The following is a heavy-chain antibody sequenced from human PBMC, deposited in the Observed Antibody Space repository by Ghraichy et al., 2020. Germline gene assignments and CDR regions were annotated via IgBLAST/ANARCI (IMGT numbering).Heavy chain of an antibody. CDR3: ARAKVHYGQYGNRFDP. V-gene: IGHV3-7*03. J-gene: IGHJ5*02. CDR1: GFTFSSYW. Sequence: GESLNISCAASGFTFSSYWMTWVRQAPGKGLEWVANIKQDGSDKNYVDSVKGRFTISRDNAKNSLYLQMNSLRAEDTAVYYCARAKVHYGQYGNRFDPWGQGTLVTVSS. D-gene: IGHD4-17*01. CDR2: IKQDGSDK.